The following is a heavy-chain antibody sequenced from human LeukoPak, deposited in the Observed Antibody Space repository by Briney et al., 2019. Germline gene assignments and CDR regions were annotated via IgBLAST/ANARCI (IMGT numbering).Heavy chain of an antibody. J-gene: IGHJ4*02. CDR1: GFPYSSYP. V-gene: IGHV3-23*01. Sequence: GGSLTLPCAASGFPYSSYPMSWVRQAPGKGLEWVSDISGSGCRTHYADSEKRRYPIPRDNHKNTLYLKMNTVRAEDTAVYHYAKDPPRXYXXXXXXXXXDYXXXGXLVTV. CDR3: AKDPPRXYXXXXXXXXXDY. CDR2: ISGSGCRT. D-gene: IGHD3-10*01.